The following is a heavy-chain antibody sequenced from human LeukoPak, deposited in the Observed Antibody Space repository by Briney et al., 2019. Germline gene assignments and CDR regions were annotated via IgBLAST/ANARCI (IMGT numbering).Heavy chain of an antibody. D-gene: IGHD3-22*01. CDR3: ARDPSYYYDSSVGNFDY. V-gene: IGHV3-48*03. CDR2: ISSSGSTI. Sequence: GGSLRLSCAASGFTFSSYEMNWVRQAPGKGLEGVYYISSSGSTIYYADSVKGRFTISRDNAKNSLYLQMNSLRAEDTAVYYCARDPSYYYDSSVGNFDYWGQGTLVTVSS. CDR1: GFTFSSYE. J-gene: IGHJ4*02.